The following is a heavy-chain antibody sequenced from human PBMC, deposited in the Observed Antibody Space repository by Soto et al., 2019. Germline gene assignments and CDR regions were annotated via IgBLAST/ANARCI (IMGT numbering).Heavy chain of an antibody. J-gene: IGHJ3*02. Sequence: PGESLKISCKGSGYSFTSYWIGWVRQMPGKGLEWMGIIYAGDPDIRYSPSFQGQVTISTDKSISTAYLQWSSLKASDTAIYYCARASNHADWFPEAFDIWGQGTMVTVSS. CDR2: IYAGDPDI. D-gene: IGHD3-9*01. V-gene: IGHV5-51*01. CDR1: GYSFTSYW. CDR3: ARASNHADWFPEAFDI.